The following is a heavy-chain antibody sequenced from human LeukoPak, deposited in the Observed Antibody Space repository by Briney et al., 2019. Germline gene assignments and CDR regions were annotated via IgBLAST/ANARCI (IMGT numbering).Heavy chain of an antibody. D-gene: IGHD3-10*02. CDR2: ITSSGTYI. CDR3: AELGITMIGGV. J-gene: IGHJ6*04. V-gene: IGHV3-21*01. CDR1: GFTFNNYN. Sequence: GGSLRLSCAASGFTFNNYNMNWVRQAPGKALEGVSSITSSGTYIFYADSVKGRFTISRDNAKNSLYLQMNSLRAEDTAVYYCAELGITMIGGVWGKGTTVTISS.